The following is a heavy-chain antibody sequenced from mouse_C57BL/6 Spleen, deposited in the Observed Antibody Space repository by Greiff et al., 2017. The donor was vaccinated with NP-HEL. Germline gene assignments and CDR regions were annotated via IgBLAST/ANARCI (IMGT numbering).Heavy chain of an antibody. Sequence: DVMLVESGGGLVKPGGSLKLSCAASGFTFSSYTMSWVRQTPEKRLEWVATISGGGGNTYYPDSVKGRFTISRDNAKNTLYLQMSSLRSEDTALYYCARLYYYALGYWGQGTSVTVSS. V-gene: IGHV5-9*01. CDR1: GFTFSSYT. D-gene: IGHD2-1*01. J-gene: IGHJ4*01. CDR2: ISGGGGNT. CDR3: ARLYYYALGY.